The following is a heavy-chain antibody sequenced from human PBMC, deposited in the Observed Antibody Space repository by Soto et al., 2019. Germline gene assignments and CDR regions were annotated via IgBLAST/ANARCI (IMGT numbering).Heavy chain of an antibody. D-gene: IGHD1-26*01. J-gene: IGHJ4*02. CDR1: GFTFSSYG. V-gene: IGHV3-33*01. CDR3: ARDLYSGSYWTASYFDY. Sequence: GGSLRLSCAASGFTFSSYGMHWVRQAPGKGLEWVAVIWYDGSNKYYADSVKGRFTISRDNSKNTLYLQMNSLRAEDTAVYYCARDLYSGSYWTASYFDYWGQGTLVTVSS. CDR2: IWYDGSNK.